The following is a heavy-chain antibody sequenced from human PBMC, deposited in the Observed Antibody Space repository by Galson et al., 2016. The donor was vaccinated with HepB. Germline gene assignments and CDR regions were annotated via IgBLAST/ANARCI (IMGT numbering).Heavy chain of an antibody. CDR3: AKEGGSTVYYGLDV. CDR2: ISHGGSIK. J-gene: IGHJ6*02. V-gene: IGHV3-30*18. Sequence: LRLSCAASGFTFSGYGIHWVRQAPGKGLEWVALISHGGSIKYYAESVEGRFTISSDNSNNTVSLQMKSLRPDDTAVYYCAKEGGSTVYYGLDVWGQGTKVTVSS. D-gene: IGHD3-16*01. CDR1: GFTFSGYG.